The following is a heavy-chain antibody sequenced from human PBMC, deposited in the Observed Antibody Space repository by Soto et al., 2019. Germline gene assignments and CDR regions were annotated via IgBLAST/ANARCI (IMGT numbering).Heavy chain of an antibody. V-gene: IGHV3-23*01. CDR2: ISGSGGST. CDR3: AKGLGLYGEVGY. D-gene: IGHD4-17*01. J-gene: IGHJ4*02. CDR1: GFTFSSYA. Sequence: GVSLRLSCAASGFTFSSYAMSWVRQAPGKGLEWVSAISGSGGSTYYADSVKGRFTISRDNSKNTLYLQMNSLRAEDTAVYYCAKGLGLYGEVGYWGQGTLVTVSS.